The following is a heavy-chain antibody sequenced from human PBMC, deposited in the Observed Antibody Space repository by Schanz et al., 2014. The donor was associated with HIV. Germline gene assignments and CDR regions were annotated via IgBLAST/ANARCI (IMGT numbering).Heavy chain of an antibody. D-gene: IGHD1-26*01. V-gene: IGHV1-69*01. CDR3: ARGRYSGSYDNY. CDR1: GGTFNNYA. J-gene: IGHJ4*02. CDR2: IIPVFGTA. Sequence: QEQLVQSGAAVRKPGSSVTVSCKTSGGTFNNYALNWVRQAPGQGLEWMGGIIPVFGTANYAQKFQGRVTITADESTSTAYMELSSLRSEDTAVYYCARGRYSGSYDNYWGQGTLVTVSS.